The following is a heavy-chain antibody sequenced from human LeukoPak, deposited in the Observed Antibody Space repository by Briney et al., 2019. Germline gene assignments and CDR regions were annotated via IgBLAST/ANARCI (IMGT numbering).Heavy chain of an antibody. CDR1: GYTFTDYY. CDR3: ARDQVELGDY. D-gene: IGHD3-10*01. Sequence: ASVKVSCKASGYTFTDYYLRWVRQAPGQGLEWMGWINPNSGRTNYAQKFQGRVTMTRDTSISTAYMELSRLRSDDTAVYYCARDQVELGDYWGQGTLVAVSS. J-gene: IGHJ4*02. V-gene: IGHV1-2*02. CDR2: INPNSGRT.